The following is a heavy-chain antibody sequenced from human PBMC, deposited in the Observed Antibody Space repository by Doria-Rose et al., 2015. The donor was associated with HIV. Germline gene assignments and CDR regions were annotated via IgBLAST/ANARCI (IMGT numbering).Heavy chain of an antibody. Sequence: QVQLVQSGAEVKKPGASVRVSCKASGYTFTNYGLAWVRQAPGQGLEWMGWITVYNGHTCYAQKFHDRVTMTTDSATRTAYLEVRNPGSDDTAVYYCARKPRFYXDTSAWFVFWGQGTLVTVSS. CDR1: GYTFTNYG. V-gene: IGHV1-18*01. CDR2: ITVYNGHT. CDR3: ARKPRFYXDTSAWFVF. D-gene: IGHD3-22*01. J-gene: IGHJ5*01.